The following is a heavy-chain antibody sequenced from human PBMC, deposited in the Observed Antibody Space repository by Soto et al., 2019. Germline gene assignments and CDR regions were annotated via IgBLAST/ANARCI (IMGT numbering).Heavy chain of an antibody. V-gene: IGHV3-30*18. CDR1: GFTFSSYG. J-gene: IGHJ4*02. D-gene: IGHD1-1*01. CDR3: AKDGGPKRDLDY. CDR2: ISYDGSNK. Sequence: GRSLRLSCAASGFTFSSYGMHWVRQAPGKGLEWVAVISYDGSNKYYADSVKGRFTISRDNSKNTLYLQMNSLRAEDTAVYYCAKDGGPKRDLDYWGQGTLVTVSS.